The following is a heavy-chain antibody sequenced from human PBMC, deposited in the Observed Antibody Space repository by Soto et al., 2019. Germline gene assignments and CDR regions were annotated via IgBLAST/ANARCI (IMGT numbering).Heavy chain of an antibody. J-gene: IGHJ5*02. CDR3: ARGLDFQHDFWRKNWFDP. V-gene: IGHV4-34*02. D-gene: IGHD3-3*01. Sequence: QQQLQQWGAGLLKPSETLSLTCAVYVGSFSGYYWSWIRHPPGKGLEWIGEINHSGSTNYNPSLKSRVTTSVDTSKNQFSLKLNSVTAADTAVYYCARGLDFQHDFWRKNWFDPWGQGTLVTVSS. CDR1: VGSFSGYY. CDR2: INHSGST.